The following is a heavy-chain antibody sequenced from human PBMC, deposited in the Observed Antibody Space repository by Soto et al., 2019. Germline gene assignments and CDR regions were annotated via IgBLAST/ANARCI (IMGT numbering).Heavy chain of an antibody. CDR3: ARGSSMVRGVMPYYYYYGMDV. CDR2: VNHSGST. V-gene: IGHV4-34*01. CDR1: GGSFSGYY. D-gene: IGHD3-10*01. Sequence: SETLSLTCAVYGGSFSGYYWSWIRQPPGKGLEWIGEVNHSGSTNYNPSLKSRVTISVDTSKNQFSLKLSSVTAADTAVYYCARGSSMVRGVMPYYYYYGMDVWGQGTTVTVSS. J-gene: IGHJ6*02.